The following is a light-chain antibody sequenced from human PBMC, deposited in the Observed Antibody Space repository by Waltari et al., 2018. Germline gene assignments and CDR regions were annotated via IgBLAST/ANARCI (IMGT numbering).Light chain of an antibody. J-gene: IGKJ4*01. CDR3: QQRSNWPPFT. CDR1: QSVNSY. V-gene: IGKV3-11*01. Sequence: ETVLTQSPATLSLSPGARATLSCRASQSVNSYLAWYQQKPGQAPRLLIYDASNRATGIPARFSGSGSGTDFTLTISSLEPEDFAVYYCQQRSNWPPFTFGGGTKVEIK. CDR2: DAS.